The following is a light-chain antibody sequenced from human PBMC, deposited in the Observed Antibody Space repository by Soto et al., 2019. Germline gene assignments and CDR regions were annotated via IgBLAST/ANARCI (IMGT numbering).Light chain of an antibody. CDR2: EVS. CDR1: SSDVGGYDY. J-gene: IGLJ1*01. V-gene: IGLV2-14*01. CDR3: SSYSISTAYL. Sequence: QSALTQPASGSGSPGQSISISCTGTSSDVGGYDYVSWYQLHPGKAPKLMVFEVSNRPSGVSYRFSGSKSGNTASLTISGLQAEDEPDYFCSSYSISTAYLFGTGTKVTVL.